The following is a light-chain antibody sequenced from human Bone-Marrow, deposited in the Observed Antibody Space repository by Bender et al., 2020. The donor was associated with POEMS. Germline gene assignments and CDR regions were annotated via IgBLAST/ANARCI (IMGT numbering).Light chain of an antibody. V-gene: IGLV3-10*01. CDR2: EDS. CDR3: YSADSSGNPFYV. J-gene: IGLJ1*01. Sequence: SYVLTQAPSVSVAPGQTARITCGGNNIGGKSVYWYQQKSGQAPVLVIYEDSKRPSGIPERFSGSSSGTMATLTISGAQVEDEADYYCYSADSSGNPFYVFGTGTKVTVL. CDR1: NIGGKS.